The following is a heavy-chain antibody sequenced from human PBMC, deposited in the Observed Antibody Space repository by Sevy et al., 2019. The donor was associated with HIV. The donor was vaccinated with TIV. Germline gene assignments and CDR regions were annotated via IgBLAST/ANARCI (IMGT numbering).Heavy chain of an antibody. J-gene: IGHJ4*02. Sequence: GGSLRLSCAASGFAFYDYSMSWIRQAPGKGLEWLATLSFGCGKINYADSVKGRFTISRDNSKNSFYLQMDNLRVEDTALYYGAREGCSRPHDYWGQGTRVTVSS. CDR3: AREGCSRPHDY. D-gene: IGHD2-2*01. CDR1: GFAFYDYS. V-gene: IGHV3-23*01. CDR2: LSFGCGKI.